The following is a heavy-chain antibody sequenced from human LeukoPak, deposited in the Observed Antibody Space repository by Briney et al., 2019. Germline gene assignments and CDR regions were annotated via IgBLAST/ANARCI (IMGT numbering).Heavy chain of an antibody. CDR2: IYHSGST. Sequence: PSETLSLTCAVYGGSFSGYYWSWIRQPPGKGLEWIGEIYHSGSTNYNPSLKSRVTISVDKSKNQFSLKLSSVTAADTAVYYCARDGYEGSHYYYYYGMDVWGQGTTVTVSS. V-gene: IGHV4-34*01. CDR3: ARDGYEGSHYYYYYGMDV. J-gene: IGHJ6*02. CDR1: GGSFSGYY. D-gene: IGHD5-12*01.